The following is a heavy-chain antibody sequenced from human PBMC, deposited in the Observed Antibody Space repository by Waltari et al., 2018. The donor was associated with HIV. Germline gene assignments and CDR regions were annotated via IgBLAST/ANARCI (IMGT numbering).Heavy chain of an antibody. CDR3: VRDRTSLTTGDFES. CDR2: ISRGSSYS. V-gene: IGHV3-21*02. D-gene: IGHD1-1*01. J-gene: IGHJ4*02. CDR1: GFNFNLFS. Sequence: EVRLVQSGGGLVKPGESLTLSCPASGFNFNLFSMTWVSSISRGSSYSYYSDAVKGRFTVSRDNAKNSLLLQLNTLTAEDTALYYCVRDRTSLTTGDFESWGQGAPVTVSS.